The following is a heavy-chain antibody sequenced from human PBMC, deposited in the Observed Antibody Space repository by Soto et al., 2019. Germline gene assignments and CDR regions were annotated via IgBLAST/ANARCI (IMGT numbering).Heavy chain of an antibody. V-gene: IGHV4-31*03. D-gene: IGHD3-16*01. J-gene: IGHJ4*01. Sequence: PSETLSLTCTVSGGSIGGGGDYWSWIRQHPGKGLEWIGEIYHSGSTNYNPSLKSRVTMSVDKSKNQFSLNLNSVTAADTAVYYCARSGLGIYYVFDYWGHGALVTVSS. CDR2: IYHSGST. CDR3: ARSGLGIYYVFDY. CDR1: GGSIGGGGDY.